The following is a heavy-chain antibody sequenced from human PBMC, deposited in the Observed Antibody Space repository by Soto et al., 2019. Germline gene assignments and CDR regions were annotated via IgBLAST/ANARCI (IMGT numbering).Heavy chain of an antibody. D-gene: IGHD4-17*01. Sequence: SETLSLTYTVSDVSINSRYGNWIRQPPGKELEWIRYIYHSGTTSYNPSLKSRVTITVDTSKNQFSLKLTSVTAADTAVYFCASHDHGDYYDYWGQGTLVTVSS. V-gene: IGHV4-59*11. J-gene: IGHJ4*02. CDR2: IYHSGTT. CDR3: ASHDHGDYYDY. CDR1: DVSINSRY.